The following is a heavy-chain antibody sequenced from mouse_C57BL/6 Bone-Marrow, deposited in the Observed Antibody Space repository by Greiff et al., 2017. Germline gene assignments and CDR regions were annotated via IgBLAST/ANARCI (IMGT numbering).Heavy chain of an antibody. Sequence: QVQLQQPGAELVRPGTSVKLSCKASGYTFTSYWMHWVKQRPGQGLEWIGVIDPSDSYTNYNQKFKGKATLPVDTSSSTAYMQLSSLTSEDTAVYYCARRVYYGSRGDWYVDVWGTGTTVTVAS. CDR1: GYTFTSYW. CDR3: ARRVYYGSRGDWYVDV. J-gene: IGHJ1*03. V-gene: IGHV1-59*01. D-gene: IGHD1-1*01. CDR2: IDPSDSYT.